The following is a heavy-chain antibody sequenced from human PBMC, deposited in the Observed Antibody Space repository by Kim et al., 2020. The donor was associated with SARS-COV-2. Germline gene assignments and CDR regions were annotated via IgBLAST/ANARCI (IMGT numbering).Heavy chain of an antibody. Sequence: SETLSLTCTVSGGSISGYYWSWIRQPPGKGLEWLGVIYYSGSANNNPSPKRRGTISLDTTHNQFFPKLMSVTAAETAADYCARGGGPFGSWGHGALDT. D-gene: IGHD3-16*01. V-gene: IGHV4-59*12. CDR1: GGSISGYY. CDR3: ARGGGPFGS. J-gene: IGHJ4*03. CDR2: IYYSGSA.